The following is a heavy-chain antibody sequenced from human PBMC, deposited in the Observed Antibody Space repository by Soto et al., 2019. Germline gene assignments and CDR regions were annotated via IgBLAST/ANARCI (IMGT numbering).Heavy chain of an antibody. V-gene: IGHV3-33*01. Sequence: QVQLVESGGGVVQPGRSLRLSCAASGFTFSSYGMHWVRQAPGKGLEWVAVIWYDGSNKYYADSMKGRFTISRDNSKNTLYLQMNSLRAEDTAVYYCAREASSSSPRGGFDPWGQGTLVTVSS. CDR2: IWYDGSNK. CDR3: AREASSSSPRGGFDP. D-gene: IGHD6-13*01. J-gene: IGHJ5*02. CDR1: GFTFSSYG.